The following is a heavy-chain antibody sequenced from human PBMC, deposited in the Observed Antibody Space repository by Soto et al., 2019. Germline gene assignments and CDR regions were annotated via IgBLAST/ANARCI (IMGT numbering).Heavy chain of an antibody. J-gene: IGHJ6*02. CDR1: GGTFSSYA. Sequence: SVKVSCKASGGTFSSYAMSWVRQAPGQGLEWMGGIIPIFGTANYAQKFQGRVTITADESTSTAYMELSSLRSEDTAVYYCARLSGYSYGPYYYYYGMDVWGQGTTVTVSS. D-gene: IGHD5-18*01. CDR2: IIPIFGTA. V-gene: IGHV1-69*13. CDR3: ARLSGYSYGPYYYYYGMDV.